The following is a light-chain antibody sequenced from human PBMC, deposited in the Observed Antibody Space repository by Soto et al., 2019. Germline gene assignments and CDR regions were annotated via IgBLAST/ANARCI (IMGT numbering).Light chain of an antibody. J-gene: IGKJ5*01. V-gene: IGKV3-11*01. CDR3: QQRRNWPTEIT. Sequence: ETVLTQSPDTLSLSPGERTTLSCRASQSVTTYLAWYQQKPGQAPRLLIYDASTRAIGIPARFSGSGSGTDFTLTITSLEPEDFAVYYCQQRRNWPTEITFGQGRLLEIK. CDR2: DAS. CDR1: QSVTTY.